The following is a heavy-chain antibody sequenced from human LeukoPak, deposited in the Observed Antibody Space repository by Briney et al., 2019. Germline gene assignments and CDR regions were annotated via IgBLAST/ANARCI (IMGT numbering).Heavy chain of an antibody. CDR3: ARGGIATAGTENYYYYGMDV. Sequence: PSETLSLTCAVYGGSFSGYYWSWIRQPPGKGLEWIGEINHGGSTNYNPSLKSRVTISVDTSKNQFSLKLSSVTAADTAVYYCARGGIATAGTENYYYYGMDVWGQGTTVTVSS. CDR2: INHGGST. J-gene: IGHJ6*02. CDR1: GGSFSGYY. D-gene: IGHD6-13*01. V-gene: IGHV4-34*01.